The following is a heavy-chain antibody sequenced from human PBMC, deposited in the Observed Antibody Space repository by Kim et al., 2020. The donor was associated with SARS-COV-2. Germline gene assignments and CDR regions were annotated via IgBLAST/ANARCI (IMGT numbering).Heavy chain of an antibody. V-gene: IGHV1-18*01. Sequence: YAQKLQGRVTMTTDTSTSTAYMELRSLRSDDTAVYYCARDGLVGAGYLDYWGQGTLVTVSS. D-gene: IGHD1-26*01. CDR3: ARDGLVGAGYLDY. J-gene: IGHJ4*02.